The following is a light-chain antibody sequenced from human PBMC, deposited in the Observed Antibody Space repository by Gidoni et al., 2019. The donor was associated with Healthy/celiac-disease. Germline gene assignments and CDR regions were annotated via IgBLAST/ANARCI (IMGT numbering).Light chain of an antibody. CDR2: GAS. J-gene: IGKJ4*01. CDR3: QQYGSSPPVT. Sequence: EIVLTQSPGTLSLSPGERATLSCRASQSVSSSYLAWYQQKPGQAPRLLIYGASSRATGIPDRFSGSGSGTDFTLTISRLEPEDFAVYYCQQYGSSPPVTFXGXTKVXIK. V-gene: IGKV3-20*01. CDR1: QSVSSSY.